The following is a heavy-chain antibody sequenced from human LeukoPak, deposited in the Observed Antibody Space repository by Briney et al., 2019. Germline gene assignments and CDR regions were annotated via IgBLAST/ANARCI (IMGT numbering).Heavy chain of an antibody. Sequence: SETLSLTCAVYGGSFSGYYWSWIRQPPGKGLEWIGYIYYSGSTNYNPSLKSRVTISVDTSKNQFSLKLSSVTAADTAVYYCASPTKGGWFDPWGQGTLVTVSS. V-gene: IGHV4-59*01. D-gene: IGHD2-15*01. CDR2: IYYSGST. CDR1: GGSFSGYY. CDR3: ASPTKGGWFDP. J-gene: IGHJ5*02.